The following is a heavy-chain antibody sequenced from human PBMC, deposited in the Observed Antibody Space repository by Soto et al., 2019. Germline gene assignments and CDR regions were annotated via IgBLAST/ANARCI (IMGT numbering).Heavy chain of an antibody. V-gene: IGHV4-4*07. D-gene: IGHD3-22*01. J-gene: IGHJ3*02. CDR1: GGSISSYY. Sequence: SETLSLTCTVAGGSISSYYWSWIRQPAGKGLEWIGRIYTSGSTNYNPSLKSRVTLSVDTSKNQFSLKLSSVTAADTAVYYCARDNTRNYYDSSGYYPDAFDIWGQVTMVTVSS. CDR2: IYTSGST. CDR3: ARDNTRNYYDSSGYYPDAFDI.